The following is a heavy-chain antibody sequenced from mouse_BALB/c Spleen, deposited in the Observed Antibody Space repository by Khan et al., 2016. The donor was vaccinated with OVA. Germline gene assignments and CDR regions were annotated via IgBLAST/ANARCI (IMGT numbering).Heavy chain of an antibody. Sequence: EVELVESGGGLVQPGGSRKLSCEASGFTFSDYGMAWVRQAPGKGPEWVAFISDLAYTIYYADTVTGRFTISRANAKNTLYLAMSSLRCEDTAIYYCARGGGTAPFAYWGLGTLVTVSA. CDR3: ARGGGTAPFAY. V-gene: IGHV5-15*02. J-gene: IGHJ3*01. CDR1: GFTFSDYG. CDR2: ISDLAYTI. D-gene: IGHD1-2*01.